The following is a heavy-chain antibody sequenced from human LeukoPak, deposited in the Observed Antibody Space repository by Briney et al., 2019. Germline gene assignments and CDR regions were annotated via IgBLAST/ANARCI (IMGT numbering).Heavy chain of an antibody. CDR1: GFTHA. J-gene: IGHJ4*02. D-gene: IGHD3-3*01. CDR2: IWSDGINK. Sequence: GGSLRLSCAASGFTHAMHWVRQAPGKGLEWVAFIWSDGINKNYADSVKGRFTISRDNSKNTLYLEMNGLRAEDTAVYYCAIDFWSGFDYWGRGTLVTVSS. V-gene: IGHV3-30*02. CDR3: AIDFWSGFDY.